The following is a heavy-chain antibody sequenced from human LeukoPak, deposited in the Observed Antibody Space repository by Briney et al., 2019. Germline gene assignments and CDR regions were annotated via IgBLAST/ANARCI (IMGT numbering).Heavy chain of an antibody. CDR2: IYYSGSTT. Sequence: SETLSLTCTVSGGSISSSSHYWGWVRQPPGTGLEWIGSIYYSGSTTYYKPSLKSRVTISVDTSKNQFSLKLSSVTAADTAVYYCATTTIRLGYWGQGTLVTVSS. CDR1: GGSISSSSHY. J-gene: IGHJ4*02. CDR3: ATTTIRLGY. D-gene: IGHD1-26*01. V-gene: IGHV4-39*07.